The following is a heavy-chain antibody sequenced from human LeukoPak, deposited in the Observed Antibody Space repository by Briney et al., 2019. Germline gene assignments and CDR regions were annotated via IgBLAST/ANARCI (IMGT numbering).Heavy chain of an antibody. J-gene: IGHJ3*02. CDR2: ISYDGSNK. CDR1: GFTFSSYA. V-gene: IGHV3-30-3*01. CDR3: ARNGHDAFDT. D-gene: IGHD2-8*01. Sequence: GGSLRLSCAASGFTFSSYAMHWVRQAPGKGLEWVAVISYDGSNKYYADSVKGRFTISRDNSKNTLYLQMNSLRAEDTAVYYCARNGHDAFDTWGQGTMVTVSS.